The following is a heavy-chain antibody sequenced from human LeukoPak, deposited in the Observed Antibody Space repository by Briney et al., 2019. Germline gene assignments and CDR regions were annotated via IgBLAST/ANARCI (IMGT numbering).Heavy chain of an antibody. Sequence: GGSLRLSCAASGFTFSSYAMHWVRQAPGKGLEWVAVISYDGSNKSYADSVKGRFTISRDNSKNTLYLQMNSLRAEDTAVYYCARDPNYSGYLYYFDYWGQGTLVTVSS. J-gene: IGHJ4*02. CDR3: ARDPNYSGYLYYFDY. CDR2: ISYDGSNK. D-gene: IGHD5-12*01. CDR1: GFTFSSYA. V-gene: IGHV3-30-3*01.